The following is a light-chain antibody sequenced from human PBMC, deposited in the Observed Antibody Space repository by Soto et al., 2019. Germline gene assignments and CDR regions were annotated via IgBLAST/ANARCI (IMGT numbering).Light chain of an antibody. CDR3: QQYGSSPIA. CDR2: GVS. J-gene: IGKJ5*01. V-gene: IGKV3-20*01. Sequence: EIVLTQSPGTLSLSPGERAMLSCRASQSVSGSYLAWYQQKPGQAPRLLIYGVSSRATGTPDRFSGSGSGTDFTLTINRLEPEDFAVYYCQQYGSSPIAFGQGTRLEIK. CDR1: QSVSGSY.